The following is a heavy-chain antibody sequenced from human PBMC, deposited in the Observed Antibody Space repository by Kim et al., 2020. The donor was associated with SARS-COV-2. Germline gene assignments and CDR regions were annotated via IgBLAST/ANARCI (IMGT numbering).Heavy chain of an antibody. CDR3: ARAFDGSGSYLADYYYYYGMDV. J-gene: IGHJ6*02. CDR2: IYPGDSDT. V-gene: IGHV5-51*01. D-gene: IGHD3-10*01. CDR1: GYSFTSYW. Sequence: GESLKISCKGSGYSFTSYWIGWVRQMPGKGLEWMGIIYPGDSDTRYSPSFQGQVTISADKSISTAYLQWSSLKASDTAMYYCARAFDGSGSYLADYYYYYGMDVWGRGTTVTVSS.